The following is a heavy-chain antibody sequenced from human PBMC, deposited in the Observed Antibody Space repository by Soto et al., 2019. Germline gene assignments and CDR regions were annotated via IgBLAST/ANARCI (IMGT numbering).Heavy chain of an antibody. CDR2: TIPMFGTQ. J-gene: IGHJ6*02. V-gene: IGHV1-69*01. CDR1: GGTFSKYA. D-gene: IGHD3-22*01. CDR3: ARPLRDRNYYYGMAV. Sequence: QVQLVQSGAEMQQPGASVRVSCKASGGTFSKYAFSWVRQAPGQGLEWLGGTIPMFGTQNYAQKFQGRVAISADEPTATVYMELSSLRSEDTAVYFCARPLRDRNYYYGMAVWGQGTTVTVSS.